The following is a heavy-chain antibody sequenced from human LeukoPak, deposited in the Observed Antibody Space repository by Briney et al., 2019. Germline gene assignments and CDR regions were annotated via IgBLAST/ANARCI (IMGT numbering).Heavy chain of an antibody. CDR1: GGTFTSYA. CDR3: ATYNVDNYDTSDGMDV. D-gene: IGHD3-22*01. CDR2: IIPLIGVT. V-gene: IGHV1-69*04. J-gene: IGHJ6*02. Sequence: SLKVSCKAAGGTFTSYAFSLERRPPGQGLEWMGRIIPLIGVTDSAQKFRDRVTITADKSTSTAYMELSSLRSEDTAVYYCATYNVDNYDTSDGMDVWGQGTSVTVSS.